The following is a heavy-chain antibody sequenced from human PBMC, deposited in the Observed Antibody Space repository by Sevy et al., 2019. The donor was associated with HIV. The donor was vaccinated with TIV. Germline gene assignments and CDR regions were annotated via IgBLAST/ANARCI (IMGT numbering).Heavy chain of an antibody. V-gene: IGHV6-1*01. Sequence: KQSQTLSLTCAISGDSVSSNSAAGNWIRQSPSRGLEWLGRTYYRSKWYNDYAVSVKSRITINPDTSKNQFSLQLNSVTPEDTAVYYCARDPLLPSFGWYRTGAGLDYWGQGTLVTVSS. J-gene: IGHJ4*02. CDR1: GDSVSSNSAA. D-gene: IGHD6-19*01. CDR3: ARDPLLPSFGWYRTGAGLDY. CDR2: TYYRSKWYN.